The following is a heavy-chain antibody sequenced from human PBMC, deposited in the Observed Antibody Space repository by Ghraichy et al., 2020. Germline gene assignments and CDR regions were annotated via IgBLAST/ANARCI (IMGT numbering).Heavy chain of an antibody. CDR2: ISHSGSAI. V-gene: IGHV3-11*01. CDR3: ASRRYDGSGYPIFGY. CDR1: GFTFSDYY. J-gene: IGHJ4*02. D-gene: IGHD3-22*01. Sequence: GESLNISCAASGFTFSDYYMSWIRQAPGKGLEWISYISHSGSAIYYADSVKGRFTISKDNAKNSLYLQMNSLRVEDTAVYYCASRRYDGSGYPIFGYWGRGTLVTVSS.